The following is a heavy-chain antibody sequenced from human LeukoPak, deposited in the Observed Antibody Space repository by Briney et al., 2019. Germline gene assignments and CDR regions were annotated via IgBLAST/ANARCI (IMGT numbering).Heavy chain of an antibody. V-gene: IGHV1-69*13. CDR1: GYTFTSYG. CDR2: IIPIFGTA. D-gene: IGHD3-9*01. Sequence: GASVKVSCTASGYTFTSYGISWVRQAPGQGLEWVGGIIPIFGTANYAQKFQGRVTITADESTSTAYMELSSLRSEDTAVYYCARAEGYDILTGYYRYWGQGTLVTVSS. J-gene: IGHJ4*02. CDR3: ARAEGYDILTGYYRY.